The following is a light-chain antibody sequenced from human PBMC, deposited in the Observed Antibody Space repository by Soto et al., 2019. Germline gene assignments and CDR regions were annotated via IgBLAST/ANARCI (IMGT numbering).Light chain of an antibody. Sequence: QSALTQPASVSGSPGQSITISCTGTSSDVGGYAYVSWYQQYPGKAPKLVISEVSNRPSGISHRVSGSRSGNTASLTISGLQAEDEADYYCSSYTSSTTPAFGGGTKLTV. CDR2: EVS. CDR3: SSYTSSTTPA. CDR1: SSDVGGYAY. V-gene: IGLV2-14*01. J-gene: IGLJ2*01.